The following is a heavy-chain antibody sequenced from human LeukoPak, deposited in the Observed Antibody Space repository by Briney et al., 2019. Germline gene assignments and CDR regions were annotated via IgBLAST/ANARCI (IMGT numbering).Heavy chain of an antibody. V-gene: IGHV4-59*01. D-gene: IGHD5-24*01. CDR2: IYYSGST. CDR3: ARALPQMATISNLFDY. CDR1: GGSISSYY. J-gene: IGHJ4*02. Sequence: SETLSLTCTVPGGSISSYYWSWIRQPPGKGLEWIGYIYYSGSTNYNPSLKSRVTISVDTSKNKFSLKLSSVTAADTAVYYCARALPQMATISNLFDYWGQGTLVTVSS.